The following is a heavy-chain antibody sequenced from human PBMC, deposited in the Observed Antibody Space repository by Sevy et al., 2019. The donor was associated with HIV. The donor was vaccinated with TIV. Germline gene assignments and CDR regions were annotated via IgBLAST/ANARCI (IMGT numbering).Heavy chain of an antibody. CDR1: GFTFSSYC. J-gene: IGHJ4*02. CDR3: VRAIGAAGSY. Sequence: GGSLRLSCEASGFTFSSYCMSWVRQAPGKGREWVANIKEDGSVKYYVESVKGRFTISRDNSKNSVYLQMNSLRAEDAARYCCVRAIGAAGSYWGLGTLVTVSS. CDR2: IKEDGSVK. D-gene: IGHD6-13*01. V-gene: IGHV3-7*01.